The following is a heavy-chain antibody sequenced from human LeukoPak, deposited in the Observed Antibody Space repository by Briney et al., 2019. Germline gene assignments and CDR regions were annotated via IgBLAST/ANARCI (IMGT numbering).Heavy chain of an antibody. D-gene: IGHD2-15*01. CDR2: ISGSGAEI. CDR1: EFAFSLYA. J-gene: IGHJ4*02. CDR3: AKQLGYCSDGSCYFPY. Sequence: GGSLRLSCAASEFAFSLYAMNWVRQAPGEGPEWVSSISGSGAEIRYADSVKGRFTISRDNSKSTLCLQMNSLRAEDTAVYYCAKQLGYCSDGSCYFPYWGQGTLVTVSS. V-gene: IGHV3-23*01.